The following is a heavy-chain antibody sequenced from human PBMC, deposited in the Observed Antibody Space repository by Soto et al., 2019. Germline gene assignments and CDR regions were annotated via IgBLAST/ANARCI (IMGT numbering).Heavy chain of an antibody. J-gene: IGHJ3*02. Sequence: EMQLLESGGDLVQPGGSLRLSCVASGFTFSSYAMTWVRQAPGKGLEYISAISGSGVTTYYADSMKGRFAVSRDNSKDTQYLQMNSLRAEDTAIYYWAKDRDDIGMVDAFGIWGQGTMVTVSS. D-gene: IGHD2-15*01. V-gene: IGHV3-23*01. CDR3: AKDRDDIGMVDAFGI. CDR1: GFTFSSYA. CDR2: ISGSGVTT.